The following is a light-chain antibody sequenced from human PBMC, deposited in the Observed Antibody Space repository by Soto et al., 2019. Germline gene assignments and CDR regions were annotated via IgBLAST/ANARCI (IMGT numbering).Light chain of an antibody. V-gene: IGLV1-40*01. CDR2: GNS. J-gene: IGLJ2*01. Sequence: QSVLTQPPSVSGAPGPWVTISCTWSSSNIGAGYDVHWYQQLPGTAPKLLIYGNSNRHSGVPDRFSGSKSGTAASLAITGLQAEDEAEYYCQSYDSSLSDVVFGGGTKLTVL. CDR1: SSNIGAGYD. CDR3: QSYDSSLSDVV.